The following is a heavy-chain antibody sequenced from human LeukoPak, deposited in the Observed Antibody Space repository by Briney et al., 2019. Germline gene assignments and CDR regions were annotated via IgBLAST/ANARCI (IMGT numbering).Heavy chain of an antibody. V-gene: IGHV1-18*01. D-gene: IGHD5-18*01. CDR1: GYTFTSYG. Sequence: ASVKVSCKASGYTFTSYGISWVRQAPGQGLEWMGWISAYNGNTNYAQKLQGRVTMTTDTSTSTAYMELRSLRSDDTAVYYCARGGAMATPPYYYYMDVWGKGTTVTVSS. J-gene: IGHJ6*03. CDR3: ARGGAMATPPYYYYMDV. CDR2: ISAYNGNT.